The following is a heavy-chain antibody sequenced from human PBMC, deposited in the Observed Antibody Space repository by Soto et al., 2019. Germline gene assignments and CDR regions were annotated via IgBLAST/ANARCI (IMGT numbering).Heavy chain of an antibody. D-gene: IGHD3-9*01. V-gene: IGHV4-4*07. CDR2: IYTSGST. Sequence: KTSETLSLTCTVSGGSISSYYWSWIRQPAGKGLEWIGRIYTSGSTNYNPSLKSRVTMSVDTSKNQFSLKLSSVTAADTAVYYCARDMGFQYYDILTGYYWRDYYYYGMDVWGQGTTVTVSS. CDR1: GGSISSYY. CDR3: ARDMGFQYYDILTGYYWRDYYYYGMDV. J-gene: IGHJ6*02.